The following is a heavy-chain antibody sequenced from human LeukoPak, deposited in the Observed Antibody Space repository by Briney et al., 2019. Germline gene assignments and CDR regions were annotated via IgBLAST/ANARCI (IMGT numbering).Heavy chain of an antibody. J-gene: IGHJ4*02. D-gene: IGHD3-10*01. V-gene: IGHV1-8*01. CDR3: AICVRNYYGSGSYYFDY. Sequence: ASVKVSCKASGYTFTSYDINWVRQATGQGLEWMGWMNPNSGNTGYAQKFQGRVTMTGNTSISTAYMELSSLRSEDTAVYYCAICVRNYYGSGSYYFDYWGQGTLVTVSS. CDR2: MNPNSGNT. CDR1: GYTFTSYD.